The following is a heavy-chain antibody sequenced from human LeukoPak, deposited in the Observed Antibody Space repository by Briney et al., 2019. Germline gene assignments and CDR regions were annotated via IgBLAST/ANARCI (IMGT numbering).Heavy chain of an antibody. CDR1: GVSISSYY. D-gene: IGHD1-14*01. J-gene: IGHJ6*02. CDR3: ARDLGILYGMDV. CDR2: IYYSGST. V-gene: IGHV4-59*01. Sequence: SETLSLTCTVSGVSISSYYWSWIRQPPGKGLEWIGYIYYSGSTNYNPSLKSRVTISVDTSKNQFSLKLSSVTAADTAVYYCARDLGILYGMDVWGQGTTVTVSS.